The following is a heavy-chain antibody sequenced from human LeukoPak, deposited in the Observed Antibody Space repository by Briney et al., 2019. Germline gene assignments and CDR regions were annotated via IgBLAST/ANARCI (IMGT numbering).Heavy chain of an antibody. CDR3: AKPDGNVVAVPMDV. D-gene: IGHD2-21*01. V-gene: IGHV3-23*01. CDR2: IIGRGTSA. CDR1: GFTFSAYA. Sequence: GGSLRLSCAASGFTFSAYATNWVRQAPGKGLEWVSSIIGRGTSAYYADSVKGRFTISRDNSKNILFLQMNRLTAADTAVYYCAKPDGNVVAVPMDVWGQGTTVTVSS. J-gene: IGHJ6*02.